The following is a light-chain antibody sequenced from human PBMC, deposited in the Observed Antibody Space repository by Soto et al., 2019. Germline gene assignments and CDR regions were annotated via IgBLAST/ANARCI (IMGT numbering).Light chain of an antibody. V-gene: IGKV1-5*01. CDR3: QQYNTYAT. Sequence: DIQMTQSPSTLSASVGDRVTITCRASQNIDISLAWFQQRPGQAPKVLIYAASGLASGVPSTFSGSGSETEFTLTISSLQPDDFATYFCQQYNTYATFGQGTRLDIK. CDR2: AAS. J-gene: IGKJ5*01. CDR1: QNIDIS.